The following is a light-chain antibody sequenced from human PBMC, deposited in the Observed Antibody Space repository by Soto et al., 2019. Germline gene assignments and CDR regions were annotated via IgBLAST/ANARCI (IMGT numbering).Light chain of an antibody. Sequence: DIQMTHSPSSLSASVLYIVTITFRSSQSIGSWLAWYQQRPGKAPILLIYDASNLQSGVPSRFSGGRSGTEFTLTISGLQPDDFATYYCKQYNSYWKFGPGTKVDIK. J-gene: IGKJ1*01. CDR1: QSIGSW. V-gene: IGKV1-5*01. CDR3: KQYNSYWK. CDR2: DAS.